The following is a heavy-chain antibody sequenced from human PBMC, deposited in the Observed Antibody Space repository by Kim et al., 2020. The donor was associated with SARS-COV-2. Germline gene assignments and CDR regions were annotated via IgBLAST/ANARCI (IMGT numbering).Heavy chain of an antibody. Sequence: YHPSLKSRVTISVDTSKNQFSLKLSSVTAADTAVYYCARVMYDSSGYPDYWGQGTLVTVSS. J-gene: IGHJ4*02. D-gene: IGHD3-22*01. V-gene: IGHV4-59*01. CDR3: ARVMYDSSGYPDY.